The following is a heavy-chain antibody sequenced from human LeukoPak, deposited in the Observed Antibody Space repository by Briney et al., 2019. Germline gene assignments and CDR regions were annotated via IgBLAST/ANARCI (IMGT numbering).Heavy chain of an antibody. CDR3: AREAMYSYGNNFDY. V-gene: IGHV4-61*01. J-gene: IGHJ4*02. CDR2: IYCSGST. CDR1: GGSVSSGSYY. D-gene: IGHD5-18*01. Sequence: KPSETLSLTCTVSGGSVSSGSYYWSWIRQPPGKGLEWIGYIYCSGSTNYNPSLKSRVTISVDTSKNQFSLKLSSVTAADTAVYHCAREAMYSYGNNFDYWGQGTLVTVSS.